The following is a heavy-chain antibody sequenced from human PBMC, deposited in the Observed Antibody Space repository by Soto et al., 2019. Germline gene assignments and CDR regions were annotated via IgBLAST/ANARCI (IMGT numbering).Heavy chain of an antibody. J-gene: IGHJ4*02. CDR3: TDMSGQWLPRD. CDR1: GDFIRGSDYY. V-gene: IGHV4-39*01. CDR2: IYYSGTS. D-gene: IGHD6-19*01. Sequence: SETLSLTCTVSGDFIRGSDYYWGWIRQPPGKGLEWIGNIYYSGTSYSYPSLKGRVTMSVDTSKNQFSMRLSSVTAADTAVYYCTDMSGQWLPRDWGRGIMVTVS.